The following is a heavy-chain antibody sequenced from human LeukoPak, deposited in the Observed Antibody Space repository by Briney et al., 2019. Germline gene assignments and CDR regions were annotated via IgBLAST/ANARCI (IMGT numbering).Heavy chain of an antibody. D-gene: IGHD3-22*01. CDR2: MCGTAACT. J-gene: IGHJ5*01. CDR1: GFTFDTYS. Sequence: PGGSLRLSCQASGFTFDTYSMSWVRQAPGKGLEWVARMCGTAACTFYPDSVKGRFTISRDNSKNVLYLRMNSLTAEDTAIYYCAKDRPNFHENSGHYYRRDGDSWGQGTLVTVSS. CDR3: AKDRPNFHENSGHYYRRDGDS. V-gene: IGHV3-23*01.